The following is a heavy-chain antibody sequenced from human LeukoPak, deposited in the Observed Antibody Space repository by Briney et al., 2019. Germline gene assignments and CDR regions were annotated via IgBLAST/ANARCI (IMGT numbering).Heavy chain of an antibody. D-gene: IGHD1-14*01. CDR3: ARSNQADDY. Sequence: PGVSLRLSCAASGVTFSSYWTHWVRQVPGKGLVWVARINPGGSSITYADSVKGRFTISRDNAKNTLYLQMDSLRAEDTGVYYCARSNQADDYWGQGTLVTVSS. V-gene: IGHV3-74*01. J-gene: IGHJ4*02. CDR2: INPGGSSI. CDR1: GVTFSSYW.